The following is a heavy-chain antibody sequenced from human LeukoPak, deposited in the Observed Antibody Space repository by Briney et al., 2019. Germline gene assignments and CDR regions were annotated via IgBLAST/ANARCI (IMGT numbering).Heavy chain of an antibody. CDR2: IYHSGTT. D-gene: IGHD6-19*01. CDR3: ASSGWQWLGTDEFSY. V-gene: IGHV4-39*07. Sequence: SETLSLTCSVSGGPISRSSYSWSWVRQPPGKELELIGTIYHSGTTYCNPSLKSRVTISIDTSKNQFSLKLSSVTAADTAVYYCASSGWQWLGTDEFSYWGQGTLVTVSS. CDR1: GGPISRSSYS. J-gene: IGHJ4*02.